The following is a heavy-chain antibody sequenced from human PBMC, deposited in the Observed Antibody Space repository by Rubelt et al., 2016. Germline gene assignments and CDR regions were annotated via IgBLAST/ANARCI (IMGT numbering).Heavy chain of an antibody. CDR3: ATPRRPPTIFALDY. CDR2: INTNTGNP. Sequence: QVQLVQSGAEVKKPGASVKVSCKASGYTFTSYAMHWVRQAPGQRLEWMGWINTNTGNPTYAQGFTGRFVFALDTSVSTAYLQISRLKAEDTAVYYCATPRRPPTIFALDYWGQGTLVTVSS. J-gene: IGHJ4*02. V-gene: IGHV7-4-1*02. D-gene: IGHD3-3*01. CDR1: GYTFTSYA.